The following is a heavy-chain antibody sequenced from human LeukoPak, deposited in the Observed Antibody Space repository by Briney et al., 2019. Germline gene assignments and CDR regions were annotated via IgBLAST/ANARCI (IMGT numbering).Heavy chain of an antibody. CDR1: GFTFSNAW. D-gene: IGHD5-18*01. J-gene: IGHJ5*02. V-gene: IGHV3-15*01. CDR2: IKSKTDGGTT. CDR3: AKTPSSYRNNWFDP. Sequence: GGSLRLSCAASGFTFSNAWMSWVRQAPGKGLEWVGRIKSKTDGGTTDYAAPVKGRFTISRDDSKNTLYLQMNSLRAEDTAVYYCAKTPSSYRNNWFDPWGQGTLVTVSS.